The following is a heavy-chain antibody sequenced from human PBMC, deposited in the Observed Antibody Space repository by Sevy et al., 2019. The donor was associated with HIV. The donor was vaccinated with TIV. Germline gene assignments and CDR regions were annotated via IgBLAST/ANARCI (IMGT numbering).Heavy chain of an antibody. CDR3: ATDRSHYGSGRIFDY. CDR2: FDPQDGEA. CDR1: GDTLTELS. D-gene: IGHD3-10*01. J-gene: IGHJ4*02. V-gene: IGHV1-24*01. Sequence: ASLKVSCKVSGDTLTELSIHWVRQAPGKGLEWMGGFDPQDGEATYTQNFQGRLTMTEDTSTDTGHMELSSLTSEDTAVYYCATDRSHYGSGRIFDYWGQGTLVTVSS.